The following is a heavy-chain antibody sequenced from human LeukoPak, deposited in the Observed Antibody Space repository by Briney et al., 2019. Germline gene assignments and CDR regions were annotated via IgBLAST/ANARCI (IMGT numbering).Heavy chain of an antibody. Sequence: PGGSLRLSCAASGFTVSNSYMNWVRQAPGKGLEWVSVIHSDGRTFYADSVRGRFTISRDNAKNSLYLQMNSLRDEDTAVYYCASLGRFDYWGQGTLVTVSS. V-gene: IGHV3-53*01. CDR3: ASLGRFDY. J-gene: IGHJ4*02. CDR2: IHSDGRT. CDR1: GFTVSNSY.